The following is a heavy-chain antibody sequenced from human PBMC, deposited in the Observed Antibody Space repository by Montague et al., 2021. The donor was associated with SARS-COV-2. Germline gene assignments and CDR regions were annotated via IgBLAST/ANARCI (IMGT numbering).Heavy chain of an antibody. CDR3: ARDPLDYGLWSSGSYYNAYYYYYGMDV. CDR2: ISSSSSYI. CDR1: GFTFSSYS. Sequence: SLRLSCAASGFTFSSYSMNWVRQAPGKGLKCVSSISSSSSYIYYADSVKGRFTISRDNAKHSLSLQMNSLRAEDTAVYYCARDPLDYGLWSSGSYYNAYYYYYGMDVWGQGTTVTVSS. D-gene: IGHD3-10*01. J-gene: IGHJ6*02. V-gene: IGHV3-21*01.